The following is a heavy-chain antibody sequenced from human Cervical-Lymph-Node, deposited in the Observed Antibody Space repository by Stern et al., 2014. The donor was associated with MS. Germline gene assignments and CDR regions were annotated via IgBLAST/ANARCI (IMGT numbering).Heavy chain of an antibody. J-gene: IGHJ4*02. V-gene: IGHV3-74*02. CDR3: TKDTYGPEDY. CDR2: INRDGTTI. CDR1: GFTFRNYW. Sequence: EVQLVESGGGLVQPGGSLRLSCVASGFTFRNYWMHWVRQGPGKGLGWVGSINRDGTTITHADSVKGRFTISRDNAKNTLYLQMNSLRVEDTAVYYCTKDTYGPEDYWGQGTSVTVSS. D-gene: IGHD3-10*01.